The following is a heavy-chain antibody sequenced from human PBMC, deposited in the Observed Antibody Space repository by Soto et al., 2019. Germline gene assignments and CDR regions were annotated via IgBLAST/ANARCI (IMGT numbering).Heavy chain of an antibody. CDR2: MDHKSGST. CDR1: GYTFSTYD. D-gene: IGHD3-3*01. J-gene: IGHJ6*02. Sequence: ASVKVSCPASGYTFSTYDNYWVRQAPGQGPERRGWMDHKSGSTGYAQNFEGRITMTSNISRNTAHMELSSLQSEDTAVSYCARERKFDCWRKGWDVWG. CDR3: ARERKFDCWRKGWDV. V-gene: IGHV1-8*01.